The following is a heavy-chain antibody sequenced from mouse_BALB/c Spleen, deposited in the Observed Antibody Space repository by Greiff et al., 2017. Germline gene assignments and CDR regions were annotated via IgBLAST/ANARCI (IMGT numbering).Heavy chain of an antibody. Sequence: EVQGVESGGGLVKPGGSLKLSCAASGFTFSDYYMYWVRQTPEKRLEWVATISDGGSYTYYPDSVKGRFTISRDNAKNNLYLQMSSLKSEDTAMYYCARSHYYGSIFDYWGQGTTLTVSS. D-gene: IGHD1-1*01. V-gene: IGHV5-4*02. CDR1: GFTFSDYY. J-gene: IGHJ2*01. CDR2: ISDGGSYT. CDR3: ARSHYYGSIFDY.